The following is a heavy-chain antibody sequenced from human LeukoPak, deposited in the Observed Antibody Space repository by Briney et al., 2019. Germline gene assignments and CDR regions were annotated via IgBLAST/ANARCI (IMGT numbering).Heavy chain of an antibody. CDR2: IYSGGST. Sequence: GGSLRLSCAASGFTVSSNYMSWVRQAPGKGLEWVSVIYSGGSTYYADSVKGRFTISRDNSKNTLYLQMNSLRAEDTTVYYCARDLSLHHYGMDVWGQGTTVTVSS. J-gene: IGHJ6*02. CDR1: GFTVSSNY. V-gene: IGHV3-66*01. CDR3: ARDLSLHHYGMDV.